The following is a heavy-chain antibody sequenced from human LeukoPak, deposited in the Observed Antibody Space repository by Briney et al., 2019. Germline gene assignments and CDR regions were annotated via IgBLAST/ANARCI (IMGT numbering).Heavy chain of an antibody. CDR2: ISSSGGST. J-gene: IGHJ5*02. Sequence: AGGSLRLSCAASGFTFSCYAMNWVRQTPGKGLEWVSAISSSGGSTYYADSVKGRFTISRDNSKDTLWLQMNSLRAEDTAVYYCAKDRYSYGYSWFDPWGQGTLVTVSS. D-gene: IGHD5-18*01. V-gene: IGHV3-23*01. CDR1: GFTFSCYA. CDR3: AKDRYSYGYSWFDP.